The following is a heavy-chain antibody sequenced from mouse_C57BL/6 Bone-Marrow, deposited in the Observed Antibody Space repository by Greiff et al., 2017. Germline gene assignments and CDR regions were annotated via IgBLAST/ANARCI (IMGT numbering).Heavy chain of an antibody. D-gene: IGHD2-4*01. Sequence: EVQLQESGPGLVKPSQSLSLTCSVTGYSITSGYYWNWIRQFPGNKLEWMGYISYDGSNNYNPSLKNRISITRDTSKNQFFLKLNSVTTEDTATYDCARVDYEDAMDYWGQGTSVTVSS. J-gene: IGHJ4*01. V-gene: IGHV3-6*01. CDR1: GYSITSGYY. CDR2: ISYDGSN. CDR3: ARVDYEDAMDY.